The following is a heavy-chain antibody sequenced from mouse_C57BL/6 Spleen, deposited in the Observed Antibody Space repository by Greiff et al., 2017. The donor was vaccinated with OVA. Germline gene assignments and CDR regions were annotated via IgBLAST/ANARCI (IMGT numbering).Heavy chain of an antibody. D-gene: IGHD2-3*01. Sequence: EESGPGLVKPSQSLSLTCSVTGYSITSGYYWNWIRQFPGNKLEWMGYISYDGSNNYNPSLKNRISITRDTSKNQFFLKLNSVTTEDTATYYCARGWLGDFDYWGQGTTLTVSS. V-gene: IGHV3-6*01. J-gene: IGHJ2*01. CDR2: ISYDGSN. CDR1: GYSITSGYY. CDR3: ARGWLGDFDY.